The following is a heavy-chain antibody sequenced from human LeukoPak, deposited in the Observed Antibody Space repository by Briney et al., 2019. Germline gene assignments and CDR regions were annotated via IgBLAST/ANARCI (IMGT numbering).Heavy chain of an antibody. CDR3: ARLGDGSGSYYFDY. CDR1: GYKFANYW. V-gene: IGHV5-51*01. CDR2: IYSGDSDT. Sequence: GESLKISCTASGYKFANYWIGWVRQMPGKGLEWIGIIYSGDSDTRYSPSFQGQVTISADKSISTAYLQWSSLKASDTAMYYCARLGDGSGSYYFDYWGQGTLVTVSS. D-gene: IGHD3-10*01. J-gene: IGHJ4*02.